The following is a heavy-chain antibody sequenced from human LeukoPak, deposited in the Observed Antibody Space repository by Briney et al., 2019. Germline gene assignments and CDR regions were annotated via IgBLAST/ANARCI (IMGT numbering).Heavy chain of an antibody. J-gene: IGHJ6*02. Sequence: PGGSLRLSCAASGFTFDNYAMNWVRQAPGKGLERVLGISGSGVNTYYADSVKGRFTISRDNSKNTLYLQLNSLRGEDTAIYYCARDTSFNYGAHAMDVWGQGITVTVSS. CDR2: ISGSGVNT. V-gene: IGHV3-23*01. CDR3: ARDTSFNYGAHAMDV. D-gene: IGHD4/OR15-4a*01. CDR1: GFTFDNYA.